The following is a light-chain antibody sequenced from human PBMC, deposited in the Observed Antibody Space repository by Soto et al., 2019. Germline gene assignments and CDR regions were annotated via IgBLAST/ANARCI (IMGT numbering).Light chain of an antibody. CDR2: DAS. V-gene: IGKV3-20*01. Sequence: EIVLTQSPGTLSLSPGERATLSCRASQTVSSNYLSWYQQKPGQAPRLLIYDASTRATGIPDRFSGSGSGTDFTLTISRLEPEDFAMYYCQQYGTSPQTFGHGTKVEIK. CDR3: QQYGTSPQT. CDR1: QTVSSNY. J-gene: IGKJ1*01.